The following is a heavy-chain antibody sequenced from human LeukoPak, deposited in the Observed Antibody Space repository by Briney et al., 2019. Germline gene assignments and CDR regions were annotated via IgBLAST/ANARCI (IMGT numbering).Heavy chain of an antibody. Sequence: GESLKISCKGSGYSFTSYWIGWVRQMPGKGLEWMGIIYPGDSDTRYSPSFQGQVTISADKSISTAYLQWSSLKASDTAMYYCVRFSWYPYYYYGMDVWGQGTTVTVSS. D-gene: IGHD6-13*01. CDR2: IYPGDSDT. CDR3: VRFSWYPYYYYGMDV. J-gene: IGHJ6*02. CDR1: GYSFTSYW. V-gene: IGHV5-51*01.